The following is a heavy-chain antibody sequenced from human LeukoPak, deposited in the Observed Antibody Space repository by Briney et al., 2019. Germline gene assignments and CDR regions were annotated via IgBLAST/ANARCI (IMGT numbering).Heavy chain of an antibody. J-gene: IGHJ3*02. CDR3: ARAALDSKFAFDI. Sequence: ASVKVSCKASGYTFTNYGISWVRQAPGQGLEWMGWISAYIGNTNYAQNFQGRVTMTTDTSTSTAYMDLRSLRSDDTAVYYCARAALDSKFAFDIWGQGTMVTVSS. CDR2: ISAYIGNT. CDR1: GYTFTNYG. V-gene: IGHV1-18*01.